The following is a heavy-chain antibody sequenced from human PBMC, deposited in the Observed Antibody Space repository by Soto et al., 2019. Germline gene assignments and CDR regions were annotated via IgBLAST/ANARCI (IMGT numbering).Heavy chain of an antibody. CDR2: ISGSGGST. CDR3: AKVTTVTIIVGWFDP. Sequence: EVQLLESGGGLVQPGGSLRLSCAASGFTFSSYAMSWVRQAPGKVLEWVSAISGSGGSTYYADSVKGRFTISRNNSKNTLYMQMNSLRAEDTAVYYCAKVTTVTIIVGWFDPRGQGTLVTVS. D-gene: IGHD4-17*01. J-gene: IGHJ5*02. V-gene: IGHV3-23*01. CDR1: GFTFSSYA.